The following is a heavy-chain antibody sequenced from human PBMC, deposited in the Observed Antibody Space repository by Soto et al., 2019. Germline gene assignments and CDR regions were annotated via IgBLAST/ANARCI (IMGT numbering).Heavy chain of an antibody. Sequence: PGGSLRLSCAASGFTFSSYGMHWVRQAPGKGLEWVAVIWYDGSNKYYADSVKGRFTISRDNSKNTLYLQMNSLRAEDTAVYYCARAPGSPGARYFDYWGQGTLVTVSS. CDR3: ARAPGSPGARYFDY. V-gene: IGHV3-33*01. CDR2: IWYDGSNK. J-gene: IGHJ4*02. CDR1: GFTFSSYG. D-gene: IGHD1-26*01.